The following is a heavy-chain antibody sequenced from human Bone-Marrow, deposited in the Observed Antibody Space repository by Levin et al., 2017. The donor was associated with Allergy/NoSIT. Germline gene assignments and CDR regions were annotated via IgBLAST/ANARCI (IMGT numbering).Heavy chain of an antibody. CDR3: ARDGPQFGELTFDY. CDR2: IIPILGIA. V-gene: IGHV1-69*04. CDR1: GGTFSSYT. D-gene: IGHD3-10*01. J-gene: IGHJ4*02. Sequence: SVKVSCKASGGTFSSYTISWVRQAPGQGLEWMGRIIPILGIANYAQKFQGRVTITADKSTSTAYMELSSLRSEDTAVYYCARDGPQFGELTFDYWGQGTLVTVSS.